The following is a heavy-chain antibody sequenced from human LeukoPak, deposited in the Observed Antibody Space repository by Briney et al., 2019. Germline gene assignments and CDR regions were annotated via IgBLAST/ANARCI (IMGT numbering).Heavy chain of an antibody. CDR3: ARGLWFGDENPPYFDY. CDR1: GASISSSSYY. Sequence: SETLSLTCTVPGASISSSSYYWGWIRQPPGKGLEWVGSIFYSGSTYYNPSLKSRVTISVDTSKTQFSLKVSSVTAADAAVYYCARGLWFGDENPPYFDYWGQGTLVTVSS. D-gene: IGHD3-10*01. CDR2: IFYSGST. J-gene: IGHJ4*02. V-gene: IGHV4-39*07.